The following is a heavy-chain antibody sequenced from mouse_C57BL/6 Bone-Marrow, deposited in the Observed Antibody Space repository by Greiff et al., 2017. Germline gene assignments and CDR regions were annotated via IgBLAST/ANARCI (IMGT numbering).Heavy chain of an antibody. CDR1: GYTFTDYE. Sequence: QVQLQQSGAELVRPGASVTLSCKASGYTFTDYEMHWVKQTPVHGLEWIGAIDPETGGTAYNQKFKGKAILTADKSSSTAYMELRSLTSEDSAVDYCTKAWFAYWGQGTLVTVSA. J-gene: IGHJ3*01. V-gene: IGHV1-15*01. CDR2: IDPETGGT. CDR3: TKAWFAY.